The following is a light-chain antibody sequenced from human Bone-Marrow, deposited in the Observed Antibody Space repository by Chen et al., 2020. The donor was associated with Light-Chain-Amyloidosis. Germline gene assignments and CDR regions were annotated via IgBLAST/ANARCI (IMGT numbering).Light chain of an antibody. CDR1: RSDIGGYQY. V-gene: IGLV2-14*03. Sequence: QSALTQPASVSGSPGQSITISCTGTRSDIGGYQYVSWYQQHPGEVPKLMIYDVSRRPSGVSNRFSGSKSGNTASLTISGLQAEDEADYYCSSYTPRTTLYVFGTGTKVTVL. J-gene: IGLJ1*01. CDR3: SSYTPRTTLYV. CDR2: DVS.